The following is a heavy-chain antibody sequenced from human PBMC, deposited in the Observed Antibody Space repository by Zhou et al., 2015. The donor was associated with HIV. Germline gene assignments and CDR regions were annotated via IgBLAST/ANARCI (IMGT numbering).Heavy chain of an antibody. J-gene: IGHJ5*02. Sequence: QVQLVQSGAEVKKPGSSVKVSCKASGGTFSSYTISWVRQAPGQGLEWMGRIIPILGIANYAQKFQGRVTITADKSTSTAYMELSSLRSEDTAVYYCAGTAGLGIAAAGCFDPWGQGTLVTVSS. V-gene: IGHV1-69*02. CDR3: AGTAGLGIAAAGCFDP. CDR2: IIPILGIA. D-gene: IGHD6-13*01. CDR1: GGTFSSYT.